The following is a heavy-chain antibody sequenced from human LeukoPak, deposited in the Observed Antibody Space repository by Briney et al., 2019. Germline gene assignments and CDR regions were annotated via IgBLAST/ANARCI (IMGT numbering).Heavy chain of an antibody. CDR3: ARRAGDYSHPYDY. CDR2: IYTTGST. D-gene: IGHD3-22*01. J-gene: IGHJ4*02. Sequence: GGSLRLSCTVSGFTVSSNSMSWVRQAPGKGLEWVSFIYTTGSTHNSDSVKGRFTISRDSSKNTLYLQMNSLRAEDTAVYYCARRAGDYSHPYDYWGQGVLVTVSS. CDR1: GFTVSSNS. V-gene: IGHV3-53*01.